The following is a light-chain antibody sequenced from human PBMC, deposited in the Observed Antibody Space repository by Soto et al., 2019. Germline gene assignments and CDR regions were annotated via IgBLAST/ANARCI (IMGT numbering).Light chain of an antibody. CDR3: QQYNNWPLYT. CDR1: QSVSSN. CDR2: GAS. J-gene: IGKJ2*01. V-gene: IGKV3D-15*01. Sequence: EIVMTQSPATLSVSPGERATLSCRARQSVSSNLAWYQQKPGQAPRLLIYGASTRATGIPARFSGSGSGTEFTLTISSLQSEDFAVYYCQQYNNWPLYTFGQGTKVEIK.